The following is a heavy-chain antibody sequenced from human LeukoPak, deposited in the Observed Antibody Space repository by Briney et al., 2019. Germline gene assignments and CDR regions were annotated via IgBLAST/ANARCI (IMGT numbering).Heavy chain of an antibody. J-gene: IGHJ4*02. V-gene: IGHV3-53*04. CDR1: GFTVSNNY. CDR2: IYSGGST. D-gene: IGHD3-22*01. CDR3: ARGRQGHYYDSSGYYYDY. Sequence: GGSLRLSCAASGFTVSNNYMSWVRQAPGKGLEWVSVIYSGGSTYYADSVKGRFTISRHNSKNTLYLQMNSLRAEDTAVYYCARGRQGHYYDSSGYYYDYWGQGTLVTVSS.